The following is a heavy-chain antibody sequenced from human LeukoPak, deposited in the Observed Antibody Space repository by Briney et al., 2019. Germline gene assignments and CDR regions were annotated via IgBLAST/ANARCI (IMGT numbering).Heavy chain of an antibody. D-gene: IGHD3-10*01. CDR2: IYTSGST. CDR3: ARTPYYYGSGSYYYYFDY. Sequence: SETLSLTCTVSGGSISTYYGSWIRQPAGQGLEWIGRIYTSGSTNYNPSLKSRLTMSVDTSKNQFSLKLSSVTAADTAVYYCARTPYYYGSGSYYYYFDYWGQGTLVTVSS. J-gene: IGHJ4*02. CDR1: GGSISTYY. V-gene: IGHV4-4*07.